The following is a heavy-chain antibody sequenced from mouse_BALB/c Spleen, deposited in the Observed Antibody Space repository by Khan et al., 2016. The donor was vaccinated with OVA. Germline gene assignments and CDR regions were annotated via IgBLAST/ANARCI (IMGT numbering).Heavy chain of an antibody. CDR2: INTYTGEP. D-gene: IGHD2-10*01. V-gene: IGHV9-1*02. CDR1: GYTFTKSG. J-gene: IGHJ4*01. CDR3: ARPPYISYVMDN. Sequence: QIQLVQSGPELKKPGETVKISCKASGYTFTKSGMNWVKQAPGKGLKWMGWINTYTGEPTYADDFKGRFAFSLETSASTAYLQFNNLKNEDKATYICARPPYISYVMDNWGQGTSVTVSS.